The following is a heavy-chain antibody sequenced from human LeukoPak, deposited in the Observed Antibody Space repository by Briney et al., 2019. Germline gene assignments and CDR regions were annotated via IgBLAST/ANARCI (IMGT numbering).Heavy chain of an antibody. J-gene: IGHJ4*02. CDR2: IYYSGST. Sequence: SETLSLTCTVSGGSISSYYWSWIRQPPRKGLEWIGYIYYSGSTNYNPSLKSRVTISVDTSKNQFSLKLSSVTAADTAVYYCARAYSDYTFDYWGQGTLVTVSS. V-gene: IGHV4-59*01. CDR3: ARAYSDYTFDY. D-gene: IGHD4-11*01. CDR1: GGSISSYY.